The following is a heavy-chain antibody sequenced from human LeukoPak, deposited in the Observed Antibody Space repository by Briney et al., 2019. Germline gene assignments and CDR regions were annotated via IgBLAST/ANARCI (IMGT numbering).Heavy chain of an antibody. Sequence: PSQTLSLTCTVSGGSISSSNWWSWVRQPPGKGLEWIGEIYHSGSTNYNPSLKSRVTISVDKSKNQFSLKLSSVTAADTAVYYCAGYVDTAVQRRGYFDYWGQGTLVTVSS. CDR1: GGSISSSNW. CDR3: AGYVDTAVQRRGYFDY. CDR2: IYHSGST. D-gene: IGHD5-18*01. V-gene: IGHV4-4*02. J-gene: IGHJ4*02.